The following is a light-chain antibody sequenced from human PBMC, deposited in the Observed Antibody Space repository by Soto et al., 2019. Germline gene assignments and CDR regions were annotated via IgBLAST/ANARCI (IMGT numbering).Light chain of an antibody. Sequence: EIVMTQSPDILSVSPGERATLSCRASQSFISNLACYQHNPGQAPRLLIYGSSTRATDIPARFSGSGSGTDLTLTISRLEPEDFAVYYCQQYGSSPGFTFGPGTKVDIK. CDR2: GSS. CDR1: QSFISN. CDR3: QQYGSSPGFT. V-gene: IGKV3-20*01. J-gene: IGKJ3*01.